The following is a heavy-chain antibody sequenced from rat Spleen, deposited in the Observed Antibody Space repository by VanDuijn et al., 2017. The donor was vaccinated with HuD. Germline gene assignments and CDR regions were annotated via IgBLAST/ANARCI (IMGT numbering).Heavy chain of an antibody. J-gene: IGHJ4*01. Sequence: EVQLVESGGGLVQPGRSLKLSCAASGFAFSNYGMHWIRQAPTKGLEWVASISPSGGSTYYRDSVKGRFTISRDNAKSILYLQMDSLRSEDTATYYCATDGYYDGIYYSVYVMDAWAQGASVTVSS. CDR2: ISPSGGST. CDR1: GFAFSNYG. V-gene: IGHV5-19*01. D-gene: IGHD1-12*02. CDR3: ATDGYYDGIYYSVYVMDA.